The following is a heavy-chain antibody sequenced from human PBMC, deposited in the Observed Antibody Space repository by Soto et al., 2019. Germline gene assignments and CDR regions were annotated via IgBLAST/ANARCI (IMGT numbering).Heavy chain of an antibody. Sequence: QVQLVQSGAEVKKPGSSVKVSCKASGGTFGSYAITWVRRAPGQGLEWLGGIIPILNSPAYAQKFQARVASTAHEITNTGNMELNSLRFDDTAVYYCAREAPYCTSAPFPKFYDMDVWGQGTTVTVAS. CDR1: GGTFGSYA. CDR3: AREAPYCTSAPFPKFYDMDV. J-gene: IGHJ6*02. D-gene: IGHD2-21*01. CDR2: IIPILNSP. V-gene: IGHV1-69*01.